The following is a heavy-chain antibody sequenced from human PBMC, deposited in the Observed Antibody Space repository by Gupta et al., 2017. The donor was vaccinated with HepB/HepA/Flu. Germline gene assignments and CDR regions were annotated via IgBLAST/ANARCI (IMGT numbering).Heavy chain of an antibody. CDR1: GDSISTHSVSGNSVA. CDR3: ARGVRNSFDI. J-gene: IGHJ3*02. CDR2: TYYRSKWKN. V-gene: IGHV6-1*01. Sequence: QVQLQQSGPGLVKPSQTLSLTCAISGDSISTHSVSGNSVAWNWIRQSPSRGLEWLGRTYYRSKWKNDYAVSVTSRISINPDTSKNQFSLQLKFVTPDDTAVYFCARGVRNSFDIWGQGTMVTVSS.